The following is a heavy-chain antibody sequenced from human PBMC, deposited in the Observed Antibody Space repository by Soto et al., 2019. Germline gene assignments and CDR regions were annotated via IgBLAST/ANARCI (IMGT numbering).Heavy chain of an antibody. J-gene: IGHJ4*02. D-gene: IGHD3-16*01. CDR3: ARGVRGAARTLGEDY. CDR2: IYYSGST. CDR1: GGSISSGDYY. Sequence: QVQLQESGPGLVKPSQTLSLTCTVSGGSISSGDYYWSWIRQPPGKGLEWIGYIYYSGSTYYNPSLKSPVTISVDTSKNQFSLKLSSVTAADTAVYYCARGVRGAARTLGEDYWGQGTLVTVSS. V-gene: IGHV4-30-4*01.